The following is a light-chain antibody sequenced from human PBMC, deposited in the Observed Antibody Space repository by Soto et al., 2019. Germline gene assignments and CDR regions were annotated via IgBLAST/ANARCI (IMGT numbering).Light chain of an antibody. CDR2: EVH. CDR1: KSVFRGHNY. Sequence: QCGLTQPPSAAGSPGQGVTSSCTGTKSVFRGHNYVSSYQQYPGNPPQLFICEVHERPSGVPHRFSGSQSGNTASLTVSGLPTADEADYYCSSYAGSNWYVFGTGTKVTVL. V-gene: IGLV2-8*01. CDR3: SSYAGSNWYV. J-gene: IGLJ1*01.